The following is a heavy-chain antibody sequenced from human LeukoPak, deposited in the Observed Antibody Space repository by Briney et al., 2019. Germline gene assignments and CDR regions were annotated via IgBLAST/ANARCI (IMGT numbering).Heavy chain of an antibody. CDR3: AADGAGFDT. Sequence: PGGSLRLSCPASGFPFNDYYMSWIRQAPGKGMEWLSYINIGGTNTHYADSVKGRFTISRDNAKKSLYLEMNNLRAEDTAVYYCAADGAGFDTWGQGVLVTVSS. D-gene: IGHD5-24*01. J-gene: IGHJ5*02. CDR1: GFPFNDYY. CDR2: INIGGTNT. V-gene: IGHV3-11*01.